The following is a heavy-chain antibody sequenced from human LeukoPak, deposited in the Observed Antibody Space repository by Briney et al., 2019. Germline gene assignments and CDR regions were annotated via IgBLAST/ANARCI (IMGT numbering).Heavy chain of an antibody. CDR3: ARVSYYDFWSGYYRPYYYGMDV. CDR2: MNPNSGNT. Sequence: ASMKVSCKASGYTFTSYDINWVRQATGQGLEWMGWMNPNSGNTGYAQKFQGRVTMTRNTSISTAYMELSSLRSEDTAVYYCARVSYYDFWSGYYRPYYYGMDVWGQGTTVTVSS. V-gene: IGHV1-8*01. J-gene: IGHJ6*02. CDR1: GYTFTSYD. D-gene: IGHD3-3*01.